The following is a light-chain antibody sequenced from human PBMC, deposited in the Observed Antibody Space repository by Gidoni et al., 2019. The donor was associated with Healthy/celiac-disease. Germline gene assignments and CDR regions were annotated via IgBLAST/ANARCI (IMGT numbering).Light chain of an antibody. Sequence: QSALTQPASVSGSPGQSITISCTGTSSDVGGYNYVSWYQQHPGKAPKLMMYEVSNRPSGVSNRFSGSKSGNTASLTISGLQAEDEADYYCSSYTSSILYVFGTGTKVTVL. CDR3: SSYTSSILYV. J-gene: IGLJ1*01. CDR1: SSDVGGYNY. CDR2: EVS. V-gene: IGLV2-14*01.